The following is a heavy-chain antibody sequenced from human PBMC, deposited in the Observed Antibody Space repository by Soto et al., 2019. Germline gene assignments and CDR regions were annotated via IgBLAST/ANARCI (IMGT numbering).Heavy chain of an antibody. V-gene: IGHV4-61*01. CDR2: IYYSGST. D-gene: IGHD4-17*01. J-gene: IGHJ4*02. Sequence: PEETLSLTCTVSGGSISSSSYYWSWIRQPPGKGLEWIGYIYYSGSTNYNPSLKSRVTISVDTSKNQFSLKLSSVTAADTAVYYCARDRDYGDYPLDYWGQGTLVTVSS. CDR3: ARDRDYGDYPLDY. CDR1: GGSISSSSYY.